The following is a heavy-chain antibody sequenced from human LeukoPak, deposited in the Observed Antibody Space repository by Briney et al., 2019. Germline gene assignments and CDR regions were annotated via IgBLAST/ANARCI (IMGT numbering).Heavy chain of an antibody. CDR2: INSDGSST. CDR3: ARGVGYCSSTSCYWWFDP. Sequence: GGSLRLSCAASGFTFSSYWMHWVRQAPGKGLVWVSRINSDGSSTSYADSVKGRFTISRDNAKNTLYLQMNSLRAEDTAVYYCARGVGYCSSTSCYWWFDPWGQGTLVTASS. D-gene: IGHD2-2*01. J-gene: IGHJ5*02. V-gene: IGHV3-74*01. CDR1: GFTFSSYW.